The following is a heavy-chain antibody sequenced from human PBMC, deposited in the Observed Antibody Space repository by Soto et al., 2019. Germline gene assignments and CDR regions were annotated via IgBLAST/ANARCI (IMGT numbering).Heavy chain of an antibody. CDR1: GGTFSSYA. CDR3: ARGRYCSGGSCYDDYYYFDY. Sequence: SVKVSCKASGGTFSSYAISWVRQAPGQGLEWMGGIIPIFGTANYAQKFQGRVTITADESTSTAYMELSSLRSEDTAVYYCARGRYCSGGSCYDDYYYFDYWGQGTLVTVSS. CDR2: IIPIFGTA. J-gene: IGHJ4*02. V-gene: IGHV1-69*13. D-gene: IGHD2-15*01.